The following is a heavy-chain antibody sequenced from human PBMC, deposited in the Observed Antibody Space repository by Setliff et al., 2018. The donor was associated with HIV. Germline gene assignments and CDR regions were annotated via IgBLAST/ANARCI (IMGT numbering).Heavy chain of an antibody. Sequence: ASVKVSCKASGGTFSSYGISWVRQAPGQGLEWMGGIAPNSGDTKYAQKFEGRVTVTRDTSINTVYMEVSSLRSDDTAVYYCSRDVGVPGRGNALDYWGQGTQVTVSS. CDR3: SRDVGVPGRGNALDY. CDR1: GGTFSSYG. D-gene: IGHD1-26*01. V-gene: IGHV1-2*02. J-gene: IGHJ4*02. CDR2: IAPNSGDT.